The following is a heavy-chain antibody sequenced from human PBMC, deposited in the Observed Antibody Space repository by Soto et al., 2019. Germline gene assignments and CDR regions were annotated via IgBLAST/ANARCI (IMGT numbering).Heavy chain of an antibody. J-gene: IGHJ6*03. Sequence: GGSLRLSCAASGFTFSGSAMHWVRQASGKGLEWVGRIRSKPNNYATAYAASVKGRFTISRDDSKNTAYLQMNSLKTEDTAVYYCTGRSSSSRYYTDVWGKGTTVTVSS. D-gene: IGHD6-13*01. CDR2: IRSKPNNYAT. CDR3: TGRSSSSRYYTDV. CDR1: GFTFSGSA. V-gene: IGHV3-73*01.